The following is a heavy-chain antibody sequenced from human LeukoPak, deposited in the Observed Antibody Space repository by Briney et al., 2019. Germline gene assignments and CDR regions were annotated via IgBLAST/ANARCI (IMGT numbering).Heavy chain of an antibody. J-gene: IGHJ5*02. V-gene: IGHV1-18*01. CDR1: GYTFTSYG. CDR3: ARAPARGLGEYWFDP. Sequence: ASVKVSCKASGYTFTSYGISWVRQAPGQGLEWMGWISAYSGNTNYAQKLQGRVTMTTDTSTSTAYMELRSLRSDDTAVYYCARAPARGLGEYWFDPWGQGTLVTVSS. D-gene: IGHD1-26*01. CDR2: ISAYSGNT.